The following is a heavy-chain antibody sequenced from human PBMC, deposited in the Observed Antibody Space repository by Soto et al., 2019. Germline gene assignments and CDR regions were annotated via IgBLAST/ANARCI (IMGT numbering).Heavy chain of an antibody. CDR3: ARDSLLVPPRLIDY. V-gene: IGHV3-33*01. D-gene: IGHD2-2*01. J-gene: IGHJ4*02. CDR1: GFNFSSYG. CDR2: IWCDGSNK. Sequence: QVQLVESGGGVVQPGRSLRLSCAASGFNFSSYGMHWVRQAPGKGLAGVAVIWCDGSNKYYADSVKGRFTISRDNSTNTLYLQMNSLRAADMPVYYCARDSLLVPPRLIDYWGQRTLITVSS.